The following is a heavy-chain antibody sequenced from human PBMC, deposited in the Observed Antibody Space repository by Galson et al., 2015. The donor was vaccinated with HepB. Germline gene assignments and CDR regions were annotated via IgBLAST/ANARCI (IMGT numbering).Heavy chain of an antibody. CDR2: ISGSGGST. CDR1: GFTFSSYA. Sequence: SLRLSCAASGFTFSSYAMSWVRQAPGKGLEWVSAISGSGGSTYYADSVKGRFTISRDNSKNTLYLQMNSLRAEDTAVYYCAKPISVPDYGMDVWGQGTTVTVSS. D-gene: IGHD3-3*02. J-gene: IGHJ6*02. V-gene: IGHV3-23*01. CDR3: AKPISVPDYGMDV.